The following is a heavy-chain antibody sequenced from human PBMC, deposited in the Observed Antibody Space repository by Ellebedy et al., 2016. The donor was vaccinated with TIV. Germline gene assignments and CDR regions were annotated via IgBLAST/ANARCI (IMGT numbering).Heavy chain of an antibody. D-gene: IGHD6-19*01. V-gene: IGHV3-23*01. CDR1: GFTLSNYA. CDR2: LSRSGST. Sequence: GGSLRLSCVASGFTLSNYAMSWVRQAPGKGLEWVSVLSRSGSTDYADSVKGRFTISRDNSKNTLYLQMNSLRAEDTAVYYCATGHNTAWYLFDYWGQGTLVTVSS. CDR3: ATGHNTAWYLFDY. J-gene: IGHJ4*02.